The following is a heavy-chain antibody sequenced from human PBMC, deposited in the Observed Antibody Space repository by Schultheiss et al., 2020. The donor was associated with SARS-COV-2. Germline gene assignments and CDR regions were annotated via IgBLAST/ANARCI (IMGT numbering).Heavy chain of an antibody. CDR2: INHSGST. D-gene: IGHD1-7*01. J-gene: IGHJ1*01. V-gene: IGHV4-34*01. Sequence: SETLSLTCAVYGGSFSGYYWSWIRQPPGKGLEWIGEINHSGSTNYNPSLKSRVTISVDTSKNQFSLKLSSVTAADTAVYYCARVTSGTTFQHWGQGTLVTVSS. CDR1: GGSFSGYY. CDR3: ARVTSGTTFQH.